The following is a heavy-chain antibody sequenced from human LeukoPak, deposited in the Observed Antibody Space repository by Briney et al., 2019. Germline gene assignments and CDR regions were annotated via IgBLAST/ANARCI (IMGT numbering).Heavy chain of an antibody. V-gene: IGHV3-48*03. CDR3: ARDREYSGDGDMDV. CDR1: GFTFSSYE. J-gene: IGHJ6*03. Sequence: GGSLRLSCAASGFTFSSYEMNWVRQAPGKGLEWVSYISSSGSTIYYADSVKGRFTISRDNAKNSLYLQMNSLRAEDTAVYYCARDREYSGDGDMDVWGKGTTVTVSS. D-gene: IGHD5-12*01. CDR2: ISSSGSTI.